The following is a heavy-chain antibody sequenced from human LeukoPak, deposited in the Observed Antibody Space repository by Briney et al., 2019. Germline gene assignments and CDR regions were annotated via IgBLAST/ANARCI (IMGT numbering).Heavy chain of an antibody. D-gene: IGHD4-17*01. J-gene: IGHJ4*02. CDR2: IIPIFGTA. CDR1: GGTFSSYA. Sequence: GASVKVSCKASGGTFSSYAISWVRQAPGQGLEWMGGIIPIFGTANYAQKFQGRVTITADESTSTAYTELSSLRSEDTAVYYCARAQNYGDYLSPYDYWGQGTLVTVSS. CDR3: ARAQNYGDYLSPYDY. V-gene: IGHV1-69*13.